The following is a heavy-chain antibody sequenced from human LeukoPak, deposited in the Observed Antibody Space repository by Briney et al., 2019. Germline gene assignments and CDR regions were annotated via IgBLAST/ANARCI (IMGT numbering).Heavy chain of an antibody. D-gene: IGHD4-17*01. CDR1: GYSMSNYY. J-gene: IGHJ4*02. CDR3: ARARSDSGRFDS. CDR2: IYYSGYT. Sequence: KPSETLSLTCTVSGYSMSNYYWSWIRQPPGKGLERIAYIYYSGYTNYNPSLKSRVTISIDTSKNQFSLKLSSVSAADTAVYYCARARSDSGRFDSWGQGTLVTVSS. V-gene: IGHV4-59*01.